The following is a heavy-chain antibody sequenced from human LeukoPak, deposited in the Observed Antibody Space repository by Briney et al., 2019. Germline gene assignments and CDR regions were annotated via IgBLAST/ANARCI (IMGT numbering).Heavy chain of an antibody. J-gene: IGHJ3*02. V-gene: IGHV3-21*01. CDR1: GFSFSRYG. CDR2: ISNTDNYI. Sequence: GGSLRLSCAASGFSFSRYGMNWVRQAPGKGPEWVSSISNTDNYIYYADSVKGRFTMSRDNAKNSLYLQMNSLRAEDTAVYYCARDQGDCSGGSCYHDAFDIWGQGTMVTVSS. D-gene: IGHD2-15*01. CDR3: ARDQGDCSGGSCYHDAFDI.